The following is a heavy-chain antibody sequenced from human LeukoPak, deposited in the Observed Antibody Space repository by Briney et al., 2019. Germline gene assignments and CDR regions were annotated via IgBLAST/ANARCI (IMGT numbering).Heavy chain of an antibody. CDR3: ARHDRSMRFFDY. CDR2: ISSSGSTI. CDR1: GFTFSSYE. Sequence: QPGGSLRLSCAASGFTFSSYEMNWVRQAPGKGLEWVSYISSSGSTIYYADSVEGRFTISRDNSKNTVFLQMNSLRAEDTAVYYCARHDRSMRFFDYWGQGTLVTVSS. V-gene: IGHV3-48*03. J-gene: IGHJ4*02. D-gene: IGHD1-1*01.